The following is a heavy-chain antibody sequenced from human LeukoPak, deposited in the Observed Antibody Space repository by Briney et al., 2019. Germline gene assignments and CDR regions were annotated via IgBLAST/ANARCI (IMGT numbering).Heavy chain of an antibody. J-gene: IGHJ4*02. D-gene: IGHD6-13*01. V-gene: IGHV1-18*01. Sequence: LVASVKVSCKASGYTFTSYGISWVRQAPGQGLEWMGWISAYNGNTNYAQKLQGRVTMTTDTSTSTAYMELRSLRSEDTAVYYCARDRIAAAGSSPDYWGQGTLVTVSS. CDR3: ARDRIAAAGSSPDY. CDR2: ISAYNGNT. CDR1: GYTFTSYG.